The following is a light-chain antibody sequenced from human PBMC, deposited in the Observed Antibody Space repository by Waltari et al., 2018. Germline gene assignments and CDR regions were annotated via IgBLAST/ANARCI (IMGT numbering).Light chain of an antibody. CDR3: QQYHDWPLT. CDR2: HTS. CDR1: QSINSH. Sequence: EIVMTQSPATLSVSPGERATLSCRASQSINSHFGGYQQRPGQAPRPLIYHTSTRATGFPARFSGSGSGTEFTLTISSLQSEDFAVYYCQQYHDWPLTFGGGTKVEI. V-gene: IGKV3-15*01. J-gene: IGKJ4*01.